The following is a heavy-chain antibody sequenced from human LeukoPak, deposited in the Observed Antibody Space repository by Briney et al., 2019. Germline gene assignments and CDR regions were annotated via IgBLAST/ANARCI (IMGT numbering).Heavy chain of an antibody. CDR2: IYSGGPT. V-gene: IGHV3-53*01. Sequence: GGSLRLSCAASGFTVSSNYMSWVRQAPGKGLEWVSVIYSGGPTFHADSVKGRFTISRDNSKKTLFLQMNSLKAEDTAVYYCVKDQIGAYSSGWYEKWGQGTLVTVSS. D-gene: IGHD6-19*01. CDR3: VKDQIGAYSSGWYEK. CDR1: GFTVSSNY. J-gene: IGHJ4*02.